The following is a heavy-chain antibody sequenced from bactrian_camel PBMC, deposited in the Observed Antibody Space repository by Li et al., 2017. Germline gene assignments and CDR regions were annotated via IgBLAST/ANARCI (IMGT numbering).Heavy chain of an antibody. D-gene: IGHD6*01. CDR2: IDTTGTT. Sequence: HVQLVESGGDSVQPGGSLTLSCRASGFTFSTTSMAWFRQAPGKEREGIAAIDTTGTTTYADDTKGRFIISKDNEDNILLLQMSDLKPGDTAEYFCAAVYRSSRSSRLANGAYLFWGQGTQVTVS. V-gene: IGHV3S26*01. CDR3: AAVYRSSRSSRLANGAYLF. CDR1: GFTFSTTS. J-gene: IGHJ4*01.